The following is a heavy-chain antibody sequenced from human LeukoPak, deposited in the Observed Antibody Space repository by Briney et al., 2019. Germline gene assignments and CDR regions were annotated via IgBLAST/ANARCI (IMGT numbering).Heavy chain of an antibody. CDR3: ARDLNYYDSSGYQY. CDR1: GGTFSSYA. CDR2: IIPILGIA. Sequence: GASVKVSCKASGGTFSSYAISWVRQAPGQGLEWMGRIIPILGIANYAQKFQGRVTITADKSTSTAYMELSSLRSEDTAVYYCARDLNYYDSSGYQYWGQGTLVTVSS. V-gene: IGHV1-69*04. J-gene: IGHJ4*02. D-gene: IGHD3-22*01.